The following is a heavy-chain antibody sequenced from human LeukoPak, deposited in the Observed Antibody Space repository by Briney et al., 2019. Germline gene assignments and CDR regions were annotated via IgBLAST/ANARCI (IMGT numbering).Heavy chain of an antibody. V-gene: IGHV1-24*01. D-gene: IGHD6-19*01. Sequence: ASVKVSCKVSGYTLTELSMHWVRQAPGKGLEWMGGFDPEDGETIYAQKFQGRVTITADESTSTAYMELSSLRSEDTAVYYCARPSSGWSRAFDIWGQGTMVTVSS. CDR2: FDPEDGET. J-gene: IGHJ3*02. CDR3: ARPSSGWSRAFDI. CDR1: GYTLTELS.